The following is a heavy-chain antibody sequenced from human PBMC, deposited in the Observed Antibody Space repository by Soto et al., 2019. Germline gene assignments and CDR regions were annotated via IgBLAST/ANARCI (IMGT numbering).Heavy chain of an antibody. Sequence: ASVKVSCKASGDTFNSYAISWVRRAPGQGLEWMGWINSGNGNTKYSEKFQGRVTITRDTSASTAYMELNSLTSEDTAVYYCARVLTIFGVVIGYWGQGTLVTVSS. CDR3: ARVLTIFGVVIGY. V-gene: IGHV1-3*01. CDR1: GDTFNSYA. J-gene: IGHJ4*02. D-gene: IGHD3-3*01. CDR2: INSGNGNT.